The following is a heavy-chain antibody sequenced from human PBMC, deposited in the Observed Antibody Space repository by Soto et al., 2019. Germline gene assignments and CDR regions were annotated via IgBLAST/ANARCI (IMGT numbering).Heavy chain of an antibody. D-gene: IGHD3-16*01. CDR3: ARVSEVGDYFDY. J-gene: IGHJ4*02. CDR2: INPSGGST. CDR1: GYTFTSYY. Sequence: QVQLVQSGAEVKKPGASVKVSCKASGYTFTSYYMHWVRQAPGQGLEWMGIINPSGGSTSYAQKFKGRVTMTRDTSTSTVYMELSSLRSEDTAVYYCARVSEVGDYFDYWGQGTLVTVSS. V-gene: IGHV1-46*01.